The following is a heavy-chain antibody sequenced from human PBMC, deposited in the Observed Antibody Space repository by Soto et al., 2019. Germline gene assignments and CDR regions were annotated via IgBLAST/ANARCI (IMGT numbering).Heavy chain of an antibody. CDR3: ARQPPSYYDFWSGYYTGWFDP. CDR2: IYPGDSDT. CDR1: GYSFTSYW. Sequence: PGESLKISCKGSGYSFTSYWIGWVRQMPGKGLEWMGIIYPGDSDTRYSPSFQGQVTTSADKSISTAYLQWSSLKASDTAMYYCARQPPSYYDFWSGYYTGWFDPWGQGTLVPVSS. J-gene: IGHJ5*02. D-gene: IGHD3-3*01. V-gene: IGHV5-51*01.